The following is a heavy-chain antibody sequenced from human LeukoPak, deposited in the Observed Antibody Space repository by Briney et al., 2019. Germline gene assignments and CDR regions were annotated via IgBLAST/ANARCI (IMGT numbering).Heavy chain of an antibody. D-gene: IGHD3-10*01. Sequence: PGGSLRLSCAASGFTVSSNYMSWVRQAPGKGLEWVSVIYSGGSTYYADSVKGRFTISRDNSKNTLYLQMSSLRAEDTAVYYCARDSIYYYGSGAQTAFDIWGQGTMVTVSS. CDR1: GFTVSSNY. CDR2: IYSGGST. J-gene: IGHJ3*02. V-gene: IGHV3-53*01. CDR3: ARDSIYYYGSGAQTAFDI.